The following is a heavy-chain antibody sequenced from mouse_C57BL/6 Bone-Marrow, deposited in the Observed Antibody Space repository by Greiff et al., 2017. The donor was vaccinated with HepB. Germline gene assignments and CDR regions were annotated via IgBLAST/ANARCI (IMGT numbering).Heavy chain of an antibody. CDR3: ARIFYDGYYRFAWFAY. D-gene: IGHD2-3*01. J-gene: IGHJ3*01. CDR2: IWTGGGT. V-gene: IGHV2-9-1*01. CDR1: GFSLTSYA. Sequence: VKLMESGPGLVAPSQSLSITCTVSGFSLTSYAISWVRQPPGKGLEWLGVIWTGGGTNYNSALKSRLSISKDNSKSQVFLKMNSLQTDDTARYYCARIFYDGYYRFAWFAYWGQGTLVTVSA.